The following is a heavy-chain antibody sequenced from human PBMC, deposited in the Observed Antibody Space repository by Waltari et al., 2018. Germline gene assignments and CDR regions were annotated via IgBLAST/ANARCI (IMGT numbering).Heavy chain of an antibody. Sequence: EVQLVESGGGLVKPGGSLSLSCAASGFTFSSYSMNWVRQAPGKGLEWVSSISSSSSYIYYADSVKGRFTISRDNAKNSLYLQMNSLRAEDTAVYYCARYSSSSFDYWGQGTLVTVSS. V-gene: IGHV3-21*01. CDR3: ARYSSSSFDY. CDR2: ISSSSSYI. D-gene: IGHD6-6*01. CDR1: GFTFSSYS. J-gene: IGHJ4*02.